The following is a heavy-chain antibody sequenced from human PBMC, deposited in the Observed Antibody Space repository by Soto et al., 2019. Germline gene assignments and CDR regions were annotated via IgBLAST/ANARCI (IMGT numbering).Heavy chain of an antibody. D-gene: IGHD4-17*01. CDR3: AKGSTLITVTGYFDY. V-gene: IGHV3-9*01. CDR2: ISWNSGTI. Sequence: EVQLVESGGGLVQPGRSLRLSCAASGFTFDDFAIHWVRQAPGKGLEWVSGISWNSGTIDYADSVKGRFTISRDNAKNSLYLQMNSLTTEDTALYYCAKGSTLITVTGYFDYWGQGTLVTVSS. CDR1: GFTFDDFA. J-gene: IGHJ4*02.